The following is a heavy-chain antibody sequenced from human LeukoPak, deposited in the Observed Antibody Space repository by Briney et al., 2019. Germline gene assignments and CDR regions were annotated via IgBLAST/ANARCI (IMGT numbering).Heavy chain of an antibody. CDR3: ARGRTLLDY. V-gene: IGHV3-48*01. CDR1: GSTFSSYS. D-gene: IGHD1-7*01. CDR2: ISSSSSTI. Sequence: PGGSLRLSCAVSGSTFSSYSMNWVRQAPGKGLEWVSYISSSSSTIYYADSVKGRFTISRDNAKNSLYLQMNSLRAEDTAMYYCARGRTLLDYWGQGTLVTVSS. J-gene: IGHJ4*02.